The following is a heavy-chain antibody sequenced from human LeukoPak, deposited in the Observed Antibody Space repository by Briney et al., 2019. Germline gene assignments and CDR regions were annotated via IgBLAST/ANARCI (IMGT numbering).Heavy chain of an antibody. CDR3: ARDALRFLEWPQSKGFDP. CDR2: ISAYNGKT. D-gene: IGHD3-3*01. J-gene: IGHJ5*02. CDR1: GYNFTSYG. Sequence: GASVKVSCKAFGYNFTSYGITWVRQAPGQGLEWMGWISAYNGKTNSAQKFQGRVTMTTDTSTSTVYMELSSLRSEDTAVYYCARDALRFLEWPQSKGFDPWGQGTLVTVSS. V-gene: IGHV1-18*01.